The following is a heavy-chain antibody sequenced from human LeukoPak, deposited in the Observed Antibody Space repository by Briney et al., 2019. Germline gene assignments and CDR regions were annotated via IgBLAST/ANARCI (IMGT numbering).Heavy chain of an antibody. CDR1: GGSISSGGYY. V-gene: IGHV4-30-2*01. D-gene: IGHD2-2*01. J-gene: IGHJ5*02. Sequence: PSETLSLTCTVSGGSISSGGYYWSWIRQPPGKGLEWIGYIYHSGSTYYNPSLKSRVTISVDRSKNQFSLKLSSVTAADTAVYYCAREGIVVVPAAMESQALDPWGQGTLVTVSS. CDR2: IYHSGST. CDR3: AREGIVVVPAAMESQALDP.